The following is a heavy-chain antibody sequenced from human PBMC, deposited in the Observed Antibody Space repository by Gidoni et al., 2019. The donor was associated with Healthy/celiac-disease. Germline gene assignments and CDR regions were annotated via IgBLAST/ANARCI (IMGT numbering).Heavy chain of an antibody. CDR2: IYYSGST. D-gene: IGHD2-21*01. Sequence: QLQLQESGPGRVKPSETLSLTCTVSGGSISSSSYYWGWIRKPPGKGLEWIGRIYYSGSTYYTPSLKSRVTISVDTSKNQFSLKLSSVTAADTAVYYCARLVDYWGQGTLVTVSS. CDR3: ARLVDY. J-gene: IGHJ4*02. CDR1: GGSISSSSYY. V-gene: IGHV4-39*01.